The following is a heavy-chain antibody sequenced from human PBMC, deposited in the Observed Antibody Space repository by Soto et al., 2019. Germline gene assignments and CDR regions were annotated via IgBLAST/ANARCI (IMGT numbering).Heavy chain of an antibody. Sequence: QVQLQESGPGLVKPSQTLSLTCTVSGGSISSGDYYWSWIRQPPGKGLEWIGYIYYSGSTYYNPSLRSRVTMPVDTSKNQFSPKLSSVTAADTAVYYCARARGARYFDYWGQGTLVTVSS. J-gene: IGHJ4*02. V-gene: IGHV4-30-4*01. CDR1: GGSISSGDYY. D-gene: IGHD2-15*01. CDR3: ARARGARYFDY. CDR2: IYYSGST.